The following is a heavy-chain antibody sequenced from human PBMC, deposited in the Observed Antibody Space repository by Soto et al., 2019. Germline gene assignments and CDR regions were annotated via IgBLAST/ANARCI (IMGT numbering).Heavy chain of an antibody. D-gene: IGHD6-13*01. CDR1: GYTLTTFF. Sequence: GASVKGYCKASGYTLTTFFMHWVRQAPGQVLEWMGVINPGYPSGRSTTYAHKFQGRVTMTTDTSTRTAYMELRNLRSDDTAVYFCAGGTAAGILSLWGPGTLVTVSS. CDR2: INPGYPSGRST. V-gene: IGHV1-46*01. J-gene: IGHJ4*02. CDR3: AGGTAAGILSL.